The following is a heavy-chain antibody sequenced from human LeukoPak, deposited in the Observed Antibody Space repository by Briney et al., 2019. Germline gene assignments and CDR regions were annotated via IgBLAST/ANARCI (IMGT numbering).Heavy chain of an antibody. CDR2: IYTSGST. Sequence: SETLSLTCTVSGGSISSYYWSWIRQPAGKGLEWIGRIYTSGSTNYNPSLKSRVTMSVDTSKNQFSLKLSSVTAADTAVYYCAREPSSGWYLYYYGMDVWGQGTTVTVSS. J-gene: IGHJ6*02. V-gene: IGHV4-4*07. D-gene: IGHD6-19*01. CDR1: GGSISSYY. CDR3: AREPSSGWYLYYYGMDV.